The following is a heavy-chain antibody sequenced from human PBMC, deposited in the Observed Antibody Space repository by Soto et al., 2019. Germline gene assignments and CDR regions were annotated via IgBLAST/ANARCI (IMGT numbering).Heavy chain of an antibody. CDR3: TGTRGYYYDSSGYLPFDC. CDR1: GGSFSGYY. D-gene: IGHD3-22*01. CDR2: INHSGST. V-gene: IGHV4-34*01. J-gene: IGHJ4*02. Sequence: PSETLSLTCAVYGGSFSGYYWSWIRQPPGKGLEWIGEINHSGSTNYNPSLKSRVTMSVDTSKNQVSLKLSSVTAADTAVYYCTGTRGYYYDSSGYLPFDCWGQGTLVTVPS.